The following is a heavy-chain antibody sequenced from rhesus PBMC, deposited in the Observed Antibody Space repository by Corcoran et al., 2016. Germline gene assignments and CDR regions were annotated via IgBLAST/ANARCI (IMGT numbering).Heavy chain of an antibody. CDR1: GASVSSGYG. Sequence: QVQLQESGPGLLKPSETLSLTCAVSGASVSSGYGWTWVRPPPGKGLEWIGYIGGEREGTNYNTSPKSRGTISKDTSKNQCSLQMNSMTAADTAVYYWARRLWGFDYWGQGLLVTVSS. J-gene: IGHJ4*01. V-gene: IGHV4-127*01. CDR2: IGGEREGT. D-gene: IGHD7-45*01. CDR3: ARRLWGFDY.